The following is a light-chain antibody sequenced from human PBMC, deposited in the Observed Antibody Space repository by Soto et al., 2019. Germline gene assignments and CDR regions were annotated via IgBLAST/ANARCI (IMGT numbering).Light chain of an antibody. J-gene: IGKJ1*01. Sequence: DIVLRPDPGILYLSPGEGATRSCCASQTVTSNSFAWYQQRPGQAPRLLIYATSKWATGIPVRFSGSGSGTDVNLTICRLDTADVAVYYGQQYGGSRWNFGQGTKVEI. CDR1: QTVTSNS. CDR2: ATS. V-gene: IGKV3-20*01. CDR3: QQYGGSRWN.